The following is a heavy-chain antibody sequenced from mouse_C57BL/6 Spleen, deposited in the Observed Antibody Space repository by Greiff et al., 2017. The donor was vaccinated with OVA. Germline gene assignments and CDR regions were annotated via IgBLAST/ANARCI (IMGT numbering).Heavy chain of an antibody. CDR3: ARYPYYYAMDY. J-gene: IGHJ4*01. CDR1: GFTFTDYY. V-gene: IGHV7-3*01. CDR2: IRNKANGYTT. Sequence: EVKLMESGGGLVQPGGSLSLSCAASGFTFTDYYMSWVRQPPGKALEWLGFIRNKANGYTTEYSASVKGPFTISRDNSQSILYLQMNALRAGDSATSYCARYPYYYAMDYWGQGTSVTVSS.